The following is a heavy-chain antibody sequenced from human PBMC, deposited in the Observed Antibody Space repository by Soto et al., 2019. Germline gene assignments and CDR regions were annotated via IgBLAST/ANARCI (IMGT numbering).Heavy chain of an antibody. Sequence: GGSLRLSCAASGFTVSSNYMSWVRQAPGKGLEWVSVIYSGGTTYYADSVEGRFTISRDNSKNTVFLQMNSLRGEDTAVYYCATLFSLVPTAFPEYFHHWGQGTLVTVSS. V-gene: IGHV3-66*01. J-gene: IGHJ1*01. CDR2: IYSGGTT. CDR3: ATLFSLVPTAFPEYFHH. CDR1: GFTVSSNY. D-gene: IGHD2-2*01.